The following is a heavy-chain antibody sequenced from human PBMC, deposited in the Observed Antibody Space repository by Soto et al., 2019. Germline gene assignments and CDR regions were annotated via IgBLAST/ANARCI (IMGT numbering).Heavy chain of an antibody. Sequence: QVQLQQWGAGLLKPSETLSLTCAVYGGSFSGYYWSWIRQPPGKGLEWIGEINHSGSTNYNPSLKSRVPISVATSKNQFSLKLSSVTAADTAVYYCARGSYDFWSGYYKGRYFDYWGQGTLVTVSS. V-gene: IGHV4-34*01. CDR3: ARGSYDFWSGYYKGRYFDY. CDR2: INHSGST. J-gene: IGHJ4*02. D-gene: IGHD3-3*01. CDR1: GGSFSGYY.